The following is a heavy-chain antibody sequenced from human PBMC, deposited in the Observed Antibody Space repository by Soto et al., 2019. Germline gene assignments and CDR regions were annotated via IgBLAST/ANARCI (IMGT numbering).Heavy chain of an antibody. V-gene: IGHV1-46*01. CDR2: INPSGGST. CDR1: GYTFTSYY. CDR3: ARDCRYDASDYVVFEY. Sequence: ASVKVCCKASGYTFTSYYMHWVRQAPGQGLEWMGIINPSGGSTSYAQKFQGRVTMTRDTSTSTVYMELSSLRSEDTAVYYCARDCRYDASDYVVFEYWGKSTMVTESS. D-gene: IGHD4-17*01. J-gene: IGHJ4*01.